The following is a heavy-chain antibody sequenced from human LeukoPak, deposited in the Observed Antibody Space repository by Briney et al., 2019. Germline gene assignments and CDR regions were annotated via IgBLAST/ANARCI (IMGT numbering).Heavy chain of an antibody. CDR2: ISYDGSNK. CDR3: ARVIAVAGTWYYFDY. V-gene: IGHV3-30-3*01. D-gene: IGHD6-19*01. Sequence: PGGSLRLSCAASGFTFSSYAMHWVRQAPGKGLEWVAVISYDGSNKYYADPVKGRFTISRDNSNNTLYLQMNSLRAEDTAVYYCARVIAVAGTWYYFDYWGQGTLVTVSS. CDR1: GFTFSSYA. J-gene: IGHJ4*02.